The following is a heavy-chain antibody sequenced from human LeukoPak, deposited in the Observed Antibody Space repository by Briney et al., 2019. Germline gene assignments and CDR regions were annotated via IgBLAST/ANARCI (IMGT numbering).Heavy chain of an antibody. V-gene: IGHV3-23*01. D-gene: IGHD5-12*01. J-gene: IGHJ4*02. Sequence: PGGSLRLSCAASGFTFSSYGMSWVRQAPGKGLEWVSAISDSGGSTYYADSVKGRFTISRDNSKNTLYLQMNSLRAEDTAFYYCAKPSGVATIGSGFDYWGQGTLVTVSS. CDR1: GFTFSSYG. CDR3: AKPSGVATIGSGFDY. CDR2: ISDSGGST.